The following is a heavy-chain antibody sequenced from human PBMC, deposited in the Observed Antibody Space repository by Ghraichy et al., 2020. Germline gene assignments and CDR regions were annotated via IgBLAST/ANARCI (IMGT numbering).Heavy chain of an antibody. CDR3: AKSLVWLVYYYGMDV. J-gene: IGHJ6*02. Sequence: GGSLRLSCAASGFTFSSYAMSWVRQAPGKGLEWVSAISGSGGSTYYADSVKGRFTISRDNSKNTLYLQMNSLRAEDTAVYYCAKSLVWLVYYYGMDVWGQGTTVTVSS. D-gene: IGHD6-19*01. V-gene: IGHV3-23*01. CDR1: GFTFSSYA. CDR2: ISGSGGST.